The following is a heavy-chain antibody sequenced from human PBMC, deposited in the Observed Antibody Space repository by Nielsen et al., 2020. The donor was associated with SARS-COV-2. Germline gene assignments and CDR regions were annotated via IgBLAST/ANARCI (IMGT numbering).Heavy chain of an antibody. CDR1: GGSISSYY. CDR3: ATTYYDFTLYGMDV. D-gene: IGHD3-3*01. Sequence: SETLSLTCTVSGGSISSYYWSWIRQPPGKGLEWIGYIYYSGSTNYNPSLKSRVTISVDTSKNQFSLKLSSVTAADTAVYYCATTYYDFTLYGMDVWGQGTTVTVSS. J-gene: IGHJ6*02. CDR2: IYYSGST. V-gene: IGHV4-59*08.